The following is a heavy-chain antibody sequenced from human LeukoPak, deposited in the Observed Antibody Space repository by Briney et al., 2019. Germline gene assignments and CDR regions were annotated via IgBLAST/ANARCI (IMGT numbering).Heavy chain of an antibody. CDR3: SSPRSSYGGTIDY. CDR2: IYHSGST. CDR1: GYSISSGYY. Sequence: PSETLSLTCTVSGYSISSGYYWGWIRQPPGKGLEWIGSIYHSGSTYYNPSLKSRVTISVDTSKNQFSLKLSSVTAADTAVYYCSSPRSSYGGTIDYWGQGPLVTVSS. D-gene: IGHD5-18*01. V-gene: IGHV4-38-2*02. J-gene: IGHJ4*02.